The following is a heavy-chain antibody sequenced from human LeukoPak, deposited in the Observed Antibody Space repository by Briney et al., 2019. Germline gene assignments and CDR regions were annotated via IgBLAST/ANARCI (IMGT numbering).Heavy chain of an antibody. CDR3: VRDGDYDSGGYGNI. J-gene: IGHJ4*02. V-gene: IGHV4-30-2*01. D-gene: IGHD3-22*01. CDR2: IFHTGST. Sequence: PSQTLSLTCSVSGGSIGSGIYSWSWIRQPPGKGLEWIGYIFHTGSTSYNPSLKSRVTISVDTSKNQFSLKLSSVTAADTAMYYCVRDGDYDSGGYGNIWGQGTLVTVSS. CDR1: GGSIGSGIYS.